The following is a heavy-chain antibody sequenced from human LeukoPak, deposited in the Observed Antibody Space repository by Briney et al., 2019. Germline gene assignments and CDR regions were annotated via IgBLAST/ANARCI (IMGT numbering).Heavy chain of an antibody. CDR1: GGSISSGSYY. D-gene: IGHD4-23*01. V-gene: IGHV4-61*02. J-gene: IGHJ6*03. CDR3: ARGGGNGGGWVGHYYYMDV. Sequence: SQTLSLTCTVSGGSISSGSYYWNWIRQPAGKGLEWIGRIYTSGSTNYNPSLKSRITISVDTSKNQFSLKLTSVTAADTAVYYCARGGGNGGGWVGHYYYMDVWGKGTTVTVSS. CDR2: IYTSGST.